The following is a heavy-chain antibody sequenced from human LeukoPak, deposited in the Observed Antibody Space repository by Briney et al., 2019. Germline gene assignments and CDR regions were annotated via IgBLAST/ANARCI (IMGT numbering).Heavy chain of an antibody. CDR1: GFTFRDYW. J-gene: IGHJ6*02. Sequence: GGSLRLSCGASGFTFRDYWMSRVRQAPGKGLEWVANIQSDGNEKNYIDSVQGRFTISRDNAKTSLYLQMNSLRAEDTAVYYCARDSAVATYYGVDVWGQGTTVTVSS. V-gene: IGHV3-7*01. CDR2: IQSDGNEK. CDR3: ARDSAVATYYGVDV. D-gene: IGHD6-19*01.